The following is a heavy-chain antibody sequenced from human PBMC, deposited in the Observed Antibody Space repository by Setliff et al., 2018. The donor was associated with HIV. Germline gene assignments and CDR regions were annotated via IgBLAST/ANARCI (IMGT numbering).Heavy chain of an antibody. CDR3: ARGGQNALRYFDWLPEGEHFHH. Sequence: ASVKVSCKASGYSFTGYYIHWMRQAPGQGPEWLGWINPNSGGTNYAQKFQGRVTMTRDTSISTASMDLRSLRSDDTAFYYCARGGQNALRYFDWLPEGEHFHHWGQGTLVTVSS. J-gene: IGHJ1*01. D-gene: IGHD3-9*01. V-gene: IGHV1-2*02. CDR1: GYSFTGYY. CDR2: INPNSGGT.